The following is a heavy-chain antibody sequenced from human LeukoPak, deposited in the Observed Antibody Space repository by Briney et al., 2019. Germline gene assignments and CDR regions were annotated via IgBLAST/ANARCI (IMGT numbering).Heavy chain of an antibody. J-gene: IGHJ5*02. V-gene: IGHV1-69*13. CDR2: IIPIFGTA. Sequence: ASVKVSCKASGGTFSSYAISWVRQAPGQGLEWMEGIIPIFGTANYAQKFQGRVTITADESTSTAYMELSSLRSEDTAVYYCARVPAAINVWFDPWGQGTLVTVSS. D-gene: IGHD2-2*02. CDR1: GGTFSSYA. CDR3: ARVPAAINVWFDP.